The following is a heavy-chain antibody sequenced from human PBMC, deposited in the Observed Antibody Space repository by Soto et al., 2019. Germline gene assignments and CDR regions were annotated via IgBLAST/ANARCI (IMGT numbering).Heavy chain of an antibody. CDR1: GFTFSSYG. CDR3: AKGSLRSGCYVNAFDI. V-gene: IGHV3-30*18. Sequence: QVQLVESGGGVVQPGRSLRLSCAASGFTFSSYGMHWVRQAPGKGLEWVAVISYDGSNKYYADSVKGRFTISRDNSKKTLYLQMNSLRAEDTDVYYCAKGSLRSGCYVNAFDILGQATMVTVSS. D-gene: IGHD2-2*01. J-gene: IGHJ3*02. CDR2: ISYDGSNK.